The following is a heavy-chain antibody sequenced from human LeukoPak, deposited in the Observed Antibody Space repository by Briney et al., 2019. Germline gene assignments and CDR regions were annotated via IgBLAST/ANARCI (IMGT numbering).Heavy chain of an antibody. CDR2: ISSTGRTI. J-gene: IGHJ4*02. CDR3: ARANYDSSGYFDY. Sequence: GGSLRLSCAASGFTFSGYEMNWVRQAPGKGLEWISYISSTGRTIYYADSVKGRFTISRDNAKNSLYLRMNSLRAEDTAVYYCARANYDSSGYFDYWGQGALVTVSS. D-gene: IGHD3-22*01. CDR1: GFTFSGYE. V-gene: IGHV3-48*03.